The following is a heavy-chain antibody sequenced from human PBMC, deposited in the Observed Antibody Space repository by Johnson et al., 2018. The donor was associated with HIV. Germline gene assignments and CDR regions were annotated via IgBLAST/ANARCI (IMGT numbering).Heavy chain of an antibody. D-gene: IGHD3-3*01. CDR3: AKRGGTIFGVGPDGAFDI. CDR2: IYRGGST. J-gene: IGHJ3*02. Sequence: VQLVESGGGLVQPGGSLRLSCAPSGLTVSSSYMSWVRQAPGKGLEWVSVIYRGGSTYYADSVKGRFTISRDNSKNTLYLQMNSLRAEDTAVYYCAKRGGTIFGVGPDGAFDIWGQGTMVTVSS. CDR1: GLTVSSSY. V-gene: IGHV3-66*04.